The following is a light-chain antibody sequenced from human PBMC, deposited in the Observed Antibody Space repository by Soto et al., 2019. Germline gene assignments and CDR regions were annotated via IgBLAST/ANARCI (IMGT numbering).Light chain of an antibody. Sequence: QSALTQPASVSGSPGQSITISCTGTSSDVGSYNYVSWYQLHPGKAPKPMIYEVSNRPSGVSNRFSGCKSGDTASLTISGLQAEDEADYYCSSYTTRTTLYVFGTGTKVTVL. CDR3: SSYTTRTTLYV. V-gene: IGLV2-14*01. CDR1: SSDVGSYNY. J-gene: IGLJ1*01. CDR2: EVS.